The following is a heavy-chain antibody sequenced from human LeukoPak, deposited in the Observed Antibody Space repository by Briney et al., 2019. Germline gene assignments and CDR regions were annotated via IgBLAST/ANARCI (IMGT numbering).Heavy chain of an antibody. CDR2: INPSGGST. CDR1: GYTFTSYY. V-gene: IGHV1-46*01. D-gene: IGHD4-17*01. CDR3: ARDGTTVMDCFDY. J-gene: IGHJ4*02. Sequence: ASVKVSCKASGYTFTSYYMHWVRQAPGQGLEWMGIINPSGGSTNYAQKLQGRVTMTTDTSTSTAYMELRSLRSDDTAVYYCARDGTTVMDCFDYWGQGTLVTVSS.